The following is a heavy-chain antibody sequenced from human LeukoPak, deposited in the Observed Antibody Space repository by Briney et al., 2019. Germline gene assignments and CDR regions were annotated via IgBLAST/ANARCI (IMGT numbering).Heavy chain of an antibody. D-gene: IGHD2/OR15-2a*01. CDR1: GGFFSGYY. CDR2: INHSGST. Sequence: SETLSLTCAVYGGFFSGYYWSWIRQPPGKGLEWIGEINHSGSTNYNPSLKSRVTISVDTSKNQFSLKLSSVTAADTAVYYCASKNKKGGGFDYWGQGTLVTVSS. CDR3: ASKNKKGGGFDY. V-gene: IGHV4-34*01. J-gene: IGHJ4*02.